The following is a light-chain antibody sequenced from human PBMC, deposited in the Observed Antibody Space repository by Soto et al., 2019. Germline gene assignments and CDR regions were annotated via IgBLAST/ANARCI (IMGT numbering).Light chain of an antibody. Sequence: QSVLTQPASVSGSPGQSITISCTGTSSDVGGYNSVSWYQQHPGKVPKLIIYEVVQRPSGVPDRFSGSKSGNTASLTVSGLQAADEADYFCKSYAGSNTYVFGSGTKVTVL. CDR3: KSYAGSNTYV. J-gene: IGLJ1*01. CDR1: SSDVGGYNS. CDR2: EVV. V-gene: IGLV2-8*01.